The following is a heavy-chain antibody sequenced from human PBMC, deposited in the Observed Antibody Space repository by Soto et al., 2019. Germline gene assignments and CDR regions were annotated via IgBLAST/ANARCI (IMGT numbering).Heavy chain of an antibody. Sequence: ASVKVSCKASGYTFTSYYMHWVRQAPGQGLEWMGIVNPSGGSTSYAQKFQGRVTMTRDTSTSTVYMELSSLRSEDTAVYYCARDPNCSGGSCYSTYFDYWGQGTLVTVSS. J-gene: IGHJ4*02. CDR3: ARDPNCSGGSCYSTYFDY. D-gene: IGHD2-15*01. CDR1: GYTFTSYY. V-gene: IGHV1-46*01. CDR2: VNPSGGST.